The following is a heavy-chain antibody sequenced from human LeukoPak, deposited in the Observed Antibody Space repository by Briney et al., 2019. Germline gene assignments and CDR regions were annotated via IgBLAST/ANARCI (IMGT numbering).Heavy chain of an antibody. J-gene: IGHJ3*02. CDR1: GGSISSYY. D-gene: IGHD3-22*01. CDR2: IYTSGST. CDR3: ARDQGWVLGELISNTFDI. V-gene: IGHV4-4*07. Sequence: SETLSLTCTVSGGSISSYYWSWIRQPAGKGLEWIGRIYTSGSTNYNPSLKSRVTMSVDTSKNQFSLKLSSVTAADTAVYYCARDQGWVLGELISNTFDIWGQGTTVTVSS.